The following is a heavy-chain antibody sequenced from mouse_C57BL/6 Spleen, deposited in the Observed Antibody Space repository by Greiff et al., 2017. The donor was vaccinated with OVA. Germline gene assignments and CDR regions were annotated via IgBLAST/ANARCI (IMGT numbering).Heavy chain of an antibody. J-gene: IGHJ3*01. CDR1: GYTFTDYN. CDR3: ARKAHYDGAWFAY. Sequence: VQLQQSGPELVKPEASVKMSCKASGYTFTDYNMHWVKQSHGKSLEWIGYINPNNGGTSYNQKFKGKATLTVNKSSSTAYMELRSLTSEDSAVYYCARKAHYDGAWFAYWGQGTLVTVSA. D-gene: IGHD2-3*01. CDR2: INPNNGGT. V-gene: IGHV1-22*01.